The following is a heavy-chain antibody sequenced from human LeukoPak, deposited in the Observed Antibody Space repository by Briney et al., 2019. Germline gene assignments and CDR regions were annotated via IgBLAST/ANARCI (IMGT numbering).Heavy chain of an antibody. Sequence: ASETLSLTCAVYGGSFSGYYWSWIRQPPGKGLEWIGEINHSGSTNYNPSLESRVTISVDTSKNQFSLKLSSVTAADTAVYYCATRLGRELPPYYWGQGTLVTVSS. CDR1: GGSFSGYY. D-gene: IGHD1-26*01. CDR2: INHSGST. V-gene: IGHV4-34*01. J-gene: IGHJ4*02. CDR3: ATRLGRELPPYY.